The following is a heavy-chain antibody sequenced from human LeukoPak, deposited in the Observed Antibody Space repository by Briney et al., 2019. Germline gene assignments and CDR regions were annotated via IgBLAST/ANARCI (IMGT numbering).Heavy chain of an antibody. V-gene: IGHV3-30*18. Sequence: GGSLRLSCAASGFTFNNAWMSWVRQAPGKGLEWVAFISFYGSNKYYADSVKGRFTISRDNSKNTLYLQMNSLRAEDTAVYYCAKEWGGDTVMGHLPHFDYWGQGTLVTVSS. D-gene: IGHD5-18*01. CDR1: GFTFNNAW. J-gene: IGHJ4*02. CDR2: ISFYGSNK. CDR3: AKEWGGDTVMGHLPHFDY.